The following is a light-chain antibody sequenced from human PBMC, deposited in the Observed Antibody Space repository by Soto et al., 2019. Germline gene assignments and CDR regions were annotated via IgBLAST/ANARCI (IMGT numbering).Light chain of an antibody. V-gene: IGKV1-33*01. Sequence: DIQLTQSPPSLSASEGDRVTITCQASHDLKNYLNWYQQKPGKAPKLMLYDAYNLERGVPSRFSGSGTGTDSTFTIGSLQPEDVATYYCQQFDFLPPYTFGQGTRVEIK. J-gene: IGKJ2*01. CDR1: HDLKNY. CDR3: QQFDFLPPYT. CDR2: DAY.